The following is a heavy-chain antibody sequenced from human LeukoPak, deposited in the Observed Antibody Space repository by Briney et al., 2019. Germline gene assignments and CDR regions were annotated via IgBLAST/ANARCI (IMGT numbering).Heavy chain of an antibody. CDR1: GYTFTSYY. CDR2: INPSGGST. D-gene: IGHD3-10*01. V-gene: IGHV1-46*01. J-gene: IGHJ2*01. CDR3: VRDATYYYGSGSYYNYWYFDL. Sequence: ASVKVSCKASGYTFTSYYMHWVRQAPGQGLEWMGIINPSGGSTSYAQKFQGRVTMTRDTSTSTVYMELSSLRSEDTAVYYCVRDATYYYGSGSYYNYWYFDLWGRGTLVTVSS.